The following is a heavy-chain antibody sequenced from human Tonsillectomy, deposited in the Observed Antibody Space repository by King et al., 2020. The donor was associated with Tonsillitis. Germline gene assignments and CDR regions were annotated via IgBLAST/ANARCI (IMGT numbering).Heavy chain of an antibody. CDR3: AKDYYYMDV. Sequence: VQLVESGGGVAQPGRALRLSCVAAGFTFRSFVMHWVRQAPGKGLEWVAVISYDGSNKYYADSVKGRVTISRENSKNTMYLQMNSLRAEDTAVYYCAKDYYYMDVWGKGTTLTVSS. V-gene: IGHV3-30*18. J-gene: IGHJ6*03. CDR1: GFTFRSFV. CDR2: ISYDGSNK.